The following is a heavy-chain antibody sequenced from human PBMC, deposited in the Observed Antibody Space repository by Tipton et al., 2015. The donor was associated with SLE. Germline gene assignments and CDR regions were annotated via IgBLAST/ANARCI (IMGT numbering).Heavy chain of an antibody. Sequence: SLRLSCAASGFTVSSNYMSWVRQAPGKGLEWVSVIYSGGSTYYADSVKGRFTISRDNSKNTLYLQMNSLRAEDTAVYYCAKDLSSWVALGAFDIWGQGTMVTVSS. CDR2: IYSGGST. V-gene: IGHV3-53*01. D-gene: IGHD6-6*01. CDR3: AKDLSSWVALGAFDI. CDR1: GFTVSSNY. J-gene: IGHJ3*02.